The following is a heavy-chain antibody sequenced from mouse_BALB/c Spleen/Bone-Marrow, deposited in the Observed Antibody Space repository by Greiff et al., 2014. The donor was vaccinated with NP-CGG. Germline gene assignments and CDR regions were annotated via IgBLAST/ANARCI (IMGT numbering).Heavy chain of an antibody. V-gene: IGHV1-14*01. Sequence: VQLQQPGPELVEPGASVKMSCKASGYTFTSYVIHWVKQKPGQGLEWIGYINPYNDGTKYNEKFKGKATLTSDKSSSTAYMELSSLTSEDSAVYYCARGGYYGTSLYWYFDVWGAGTTVTVPS. CDR3: ARGGYYGTSLYWYFDV. D-gene: IGHD1-1*01. CDR1: GYTFTSYV. J-gene: IGHJ1*01. CDR2: INPYNDGT.